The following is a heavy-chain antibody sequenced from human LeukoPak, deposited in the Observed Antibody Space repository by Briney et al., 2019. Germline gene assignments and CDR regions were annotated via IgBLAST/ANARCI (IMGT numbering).Heavy chain of an antibody. CDR2: INPNSGGT. J-gene: IGHJ4*02. V-gene: IGHV1-2*02. D-gene: IGHD6-13*01. Sequence: ASVKVSCKASGYTFTGYDMHWVPQAQGLRLAWMGWINPNSGGTNYAQKFQGRVTMTRDTSITTAYMELSRLRSDDTAVYYCARVRTIAAAPDYWGQGTLVTVSS. CDR3: ARVRTIAAAPDY. CDR1: GYTFTGYD.